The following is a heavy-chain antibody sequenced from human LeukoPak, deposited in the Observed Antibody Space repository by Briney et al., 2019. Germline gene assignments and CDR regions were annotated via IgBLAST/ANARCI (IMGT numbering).Heavy chain of an antibody. CDR3: ARDLDWLLFDY. Sequence: GGSLRLSCAASGFTFSAYWMHWVRQAPGKGLVWVSRVKYDGSTTTYADSVKGRFAISRDNAKNILYLQMNSLRVEDTAVYYCARDLDWLLFDYWGQGTLVTVSS. D-gene: IGHD3-9*01. CDR2: VKYDGSTT. V-gene: IGHV3-74*01. J-gene: IGHJ4*02. CDR1: GFTFSAYW.